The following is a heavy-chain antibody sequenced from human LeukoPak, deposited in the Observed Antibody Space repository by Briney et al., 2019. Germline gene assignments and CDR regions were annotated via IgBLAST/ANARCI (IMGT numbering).Heavy chain of an antibody. CDR2: ISSSSSYI. CDR3: ARPAAPYDSSTPSRN. Sequence: GGSLRLSCAASGFTFSSYSMNWVRQAPGKGLEWVSSISSSSSYIYYADSVKGRFTISRDNAKNSLYLQMNSLRAEDTAVYYCARPAAPYDSSTPSRNWGQGTLVTVSS. D-gene: IGHD3-22*01. CDR1: GFTFSSYS. V-gene: IGHV3-21*01. J-gene: IGHJ4*02.